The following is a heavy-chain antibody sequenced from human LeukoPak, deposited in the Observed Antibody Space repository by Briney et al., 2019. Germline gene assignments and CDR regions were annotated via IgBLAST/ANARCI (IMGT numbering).Heavy chain of an antibody. CDR1: GGSISSHY. D-gene: IGHD6-13*01. V-gene: IGHV4-59*11. CDR2: IYYSGST. CDR3: ARDAAGTWDNWFDP. Sequence: SETLSLTCTVSGGSISSHYWSWIRQPPGKGLKWIGYIYYSGSTNYNPSLKSRVTISVDTSKNQFSLKLSSVTAADTAVYYCARDAAGTWDNWFDPWGQGTLVTVSS. J-gene: IGHJ5*02.